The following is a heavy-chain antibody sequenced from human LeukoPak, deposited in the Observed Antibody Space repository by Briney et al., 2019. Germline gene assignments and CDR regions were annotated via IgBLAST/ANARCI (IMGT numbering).Heavy chain of an antibody. CDR3: ARGAFDQ. Sequence: GGSLRLSCAASGFSFSSYWMSWIRRAPGKGLEWVANIKQDGSEKYYVDSVKGRFTISRDNAKNSLYLQMNSLRVDDTAVYYCARGAFDQWGQGTLVTVSS. V-gene: IGHV3-7*04. CDR1: GFSFSSYW. CDR2: IKQDGSEK. J-gene: IGHJ4*02.